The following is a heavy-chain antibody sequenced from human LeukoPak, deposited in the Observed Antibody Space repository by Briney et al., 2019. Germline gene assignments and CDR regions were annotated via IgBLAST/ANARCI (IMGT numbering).Heavy chain of an antibody. Sequence: PSETLSLTCTVSGGSISSYYWSWIRQPPGKGLEWIGYIYYSGTTNYNPSLKSRITISVDTSKNQFSLKLSSVTAADTAVYYCARGVYIAAAQYAYWGQGTLVTVSS. D-gene: IGHD6-13*01. CDR2: IYYSGTT. J-gene: IGHJ4*02. V-gene: IGHV4-59*01. CDR3: ARGVYIAAAQYAY. CDR1: GGSISSYY.